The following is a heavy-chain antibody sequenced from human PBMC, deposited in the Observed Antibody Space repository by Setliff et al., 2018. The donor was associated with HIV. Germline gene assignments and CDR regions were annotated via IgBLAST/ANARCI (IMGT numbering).Heavy chain of an antibody. Sequence: GSLRLSCAASGFSFSNYGMNWFRQAPGKGLEWVAVISYDGSNKYYADSVKGRFTVSRDNSKNTLYLQMNSLRDEDTAVYYCANLKDYHLLTGTPWGQGALVTVSS. CDR1: GFSFSNYG. V-gene: IGHV3-30-3*01. D-gene: IGHD3-9*01. CDR3: ANLKDYHLLTGTP. J-gene: IGHJ4*02. CDR2: ISYDGSNK.